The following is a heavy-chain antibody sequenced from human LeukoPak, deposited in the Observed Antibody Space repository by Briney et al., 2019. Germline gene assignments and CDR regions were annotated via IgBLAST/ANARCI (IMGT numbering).Heavy chain of an antibody. D-gene: IGHD7-27*01. V-gene: IGHV3-23*01. Sequence: AISGSGDTPYYADSVKGRFTISRDNSRNTIYLQINSLRAEDTAIYYCAKAPISNWGSLFENWGQGTQVIVSA. CDR2: ISGSGDTP. CDR3: AKAPISNWGSLFEN. J-gene: IGHJ1*01.